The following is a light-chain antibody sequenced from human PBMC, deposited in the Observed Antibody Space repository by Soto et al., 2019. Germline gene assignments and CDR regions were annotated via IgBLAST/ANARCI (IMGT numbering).Light chain of an antibody. CDR2: GND. CDR3: GAWDSSLSAQYV. J-gene: IGLJ1*01. V-gene: IGLV1-51*01. Sequence: QSVLTQPPSVSAAAGQRVTISCSGSSSDIGNNFVSWYQQLPGTAPRVLIYGNDKRPSGIPDRFSAFTSATSATLVITGLQTVDEAEYYCGAWDSSLSAQYVFGTGTKVTVL. CDR1: SSDIGNNF.